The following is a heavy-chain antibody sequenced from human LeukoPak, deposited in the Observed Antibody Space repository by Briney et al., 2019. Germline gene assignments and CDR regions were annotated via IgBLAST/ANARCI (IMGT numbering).Heavy chain of an antibody. CDR1: GFTFTSSA. V-gene: IGHV1-58*02. Sequence: GTSVKVSCKASGFTFTSSAMQWVRQARGQRLEWIGWIVVGSGNTNYAQKFQGRVTITADKSTSTAYMELSSLRSEDTAVYYCAKEVVVTAIRAFDIWGQGTMVTVSS. CDR2: IVVGSGNT. D-gene: IGHD2-21*02. J-gene: IGHJ3*02. CDR3: AKEVVVTAIRAFDI.